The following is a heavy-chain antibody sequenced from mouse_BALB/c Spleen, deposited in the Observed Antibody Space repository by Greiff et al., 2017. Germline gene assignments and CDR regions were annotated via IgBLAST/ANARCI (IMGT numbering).Heavy chain of an antibody. CDR2: INPSSGYT. J-gene: IGHJ2*02. Sequence: QVQLKESAAELARPGASVKMSCKASGYTFTSYTMHWVKQRPGQGLEWIGYINPSSGYTEYNQKFKDKTTLTADKSSSTAYMQLSSLTSEDSAVYYCARSRSPWHTEDYWGQGTSLTVSS. D-gene: IGHD3-1*01. V-gene: IGHV1-4*02. CDR1: GYTFTSYT. CDR3: ARSRSPWHTEDY.